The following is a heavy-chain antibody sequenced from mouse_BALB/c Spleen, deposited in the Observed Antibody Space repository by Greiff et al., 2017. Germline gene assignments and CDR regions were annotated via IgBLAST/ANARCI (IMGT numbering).Heavy chain of an antibody. CDR1: GYTFTNYW. D-gene: IGHD1-1*01. CDR2: IYPGGGYT. Sequence: QVQLKQSGAELVRPGTSVKISCKASGYTFTNYWLGWVKQRPGHGLEWIGDIYPGGGYTNYNEKFKGKATLTADTSSSTAYMQLSSLTSEDSAVYFCARDVRTGAMDYWGQGTSVTVSS. CDR3: ARDVRTGAMDY. V-gene: IGHV1-63*02. J-gene: IGHJ4*01.